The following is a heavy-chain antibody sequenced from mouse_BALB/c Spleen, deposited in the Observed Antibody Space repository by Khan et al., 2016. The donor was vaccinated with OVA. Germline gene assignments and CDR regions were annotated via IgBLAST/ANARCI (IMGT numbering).Heavy chain of an antibody. Sequence: EVKLEESGGGSVQPGGSMKLSCVASGFTFSNYWMNWVRQSPEKGLEWVAEIRLKSNNYATHYAESVKGRFTISRDDSKSSVYLQMNNLRAEDTGIYYYTRFHYYGYNYAMDYWGQGTSVTVSS. CDR1: GFTFSNYW. J-gene: IGHJ4*01. D-gene: IGHD1-2*01. CDR3: TRFHYYGYNYAMDY. V-gene: IGHV6-6*02. CDR2: IRLKSNNYAT.